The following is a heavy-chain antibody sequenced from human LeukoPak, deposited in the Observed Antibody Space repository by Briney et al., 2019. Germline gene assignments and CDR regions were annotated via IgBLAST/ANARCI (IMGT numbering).Heavy chain of an antibody. V-gene: IGHV3-23*01. CDR3: AKDTASSWWYFDL. CDR2: IGGSGGTT. CDR1: GFTFSSYS. D-gene: IGHD5-18*01. Sequence: GGSLRLSCAAPGFTFSSYSMNWVRQAPGKGLEWVSAIGGSGGTTYYADSVKGRFTISRDNSKNTLYLQMNSLRVEDTAVYYCAKDTASSWWYFDLWGRGTLVTVSS. J-gene: IGHJ2*01.